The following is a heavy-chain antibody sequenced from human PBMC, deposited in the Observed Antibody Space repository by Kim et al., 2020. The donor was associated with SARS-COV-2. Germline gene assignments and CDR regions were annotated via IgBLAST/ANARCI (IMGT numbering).Heavy chain of an antibody. CDR2: TYYRSKCYN. CDR1: GDSVSSNSAA. CDR3: ASGYQLLGDAVDI. D-gene: IGHD2-2*01. V-gene: IGHV6-1*01. Sequence: SQTLSLTCAISGDSVSSNSAAWNWIRQSPSRGLEWLGRTYYRSKCYNDYAVSVKSRITINPNTSKNQFSLQLNSVTPEDTAVYYCASGYQLLGDAVDICGHGTMGSVSS. J-gene: IGHJ3*02.